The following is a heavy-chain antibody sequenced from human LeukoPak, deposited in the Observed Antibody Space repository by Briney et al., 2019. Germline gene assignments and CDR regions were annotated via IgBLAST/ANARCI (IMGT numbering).Heavy chain of an antibody. CDR2: IYYSGST. Sequence: SQTLSLICSVSGGSISSYYWSWIRLPPGKGLEWIGYIYYSGSTNYNPSLKSRVTISVDTSKNQFSLKLSSVTAADTAVYYCARRQGAGGDAFDIWGQGTMVTVSS. V-gene: IGHV4-59*08. J-gene: IGHJ3*02. CDR3: ARRQGAGGDAFDI. CDR1: GGSISSYY.